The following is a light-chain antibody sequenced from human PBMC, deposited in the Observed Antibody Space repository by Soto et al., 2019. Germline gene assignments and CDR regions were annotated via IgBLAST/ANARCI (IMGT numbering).Light chain of an antibody. V-gene: IGKV3-15*01. CDR3: QQYDDWPPWT. CDR1: QSISSH. Sequence: EVVMTQSPATLSVSPGERVTLSCRASQSISSHLAWYQQKPGQAPRLLIYGASNRASGIPARFIGSGSGTDFSLTISSLQSEDFAVYYCQQYDDWPPWTFGQGTKVEIK. CDR2: GAS. J-gene: IGKJ1*01.